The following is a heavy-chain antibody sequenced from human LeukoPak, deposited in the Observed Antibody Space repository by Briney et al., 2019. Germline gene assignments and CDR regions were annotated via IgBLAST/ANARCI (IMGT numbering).Heavy chain of an antibody. CDR3: TRHVSRTAAATY. V-gene: IGHV5-51*01. CDR2: IYPGDSDT. Sequence: GESLKISCKGSGYSFTSYWIGWVRQMPGKGLEWMGIIYPGDSDTTYSPSFQGQVTILVDKSINTAYLQWSSLKASDTATYYCTRHVSRTAAATYWGQGTLVTVSS. J-gene: IGHJ4*02. CDR1: GYSFTSYW. D-gene: IGHD6-13*01.